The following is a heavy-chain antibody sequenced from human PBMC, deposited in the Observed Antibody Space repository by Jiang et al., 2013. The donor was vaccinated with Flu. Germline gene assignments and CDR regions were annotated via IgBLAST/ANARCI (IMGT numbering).Heavy chain of an antibody. Sequence: SGAEVKKPGSSVKVSCKASGGTFSSYRISWVRQAPGQGLEWMGGIIPIFGTRNYVQKFQGRVTITADKSTSTAYMELSSLRSEDTAVYYCARGIRAYCGGDCPDDAFDIWGQGTMVTVS. CDR2: IIPIFGTR. CDR3: ARGIRAYCGGDCPDDAFDI. J-gene: IGHJ3*02. CDR1: GGTFSSYR. V-gene: IGHV1-69*06. D-gene: IGHD2-21*02.